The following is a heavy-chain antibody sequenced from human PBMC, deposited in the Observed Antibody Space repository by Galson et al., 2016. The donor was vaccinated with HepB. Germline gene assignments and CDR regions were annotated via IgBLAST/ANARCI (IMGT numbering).Heavy chain of an antibody. J-gene: IGHJ4*02. V-gene: IGHV3-30*04. D-gene: IGHD1-26*01. CDR3: ARDLVGITAADY. CDR1: GFTFSSYA. CDR2: ISYDGTQK. Sequence: SLRLSCAASGFTFSSYAMHWVRQAPGKGLEWVAVISYDGTQKYYAESVKGRFTISRDNSRNTLYLQMNGLRSEDTAVYYCARDLVGITAADYWGQGTLVTASS.